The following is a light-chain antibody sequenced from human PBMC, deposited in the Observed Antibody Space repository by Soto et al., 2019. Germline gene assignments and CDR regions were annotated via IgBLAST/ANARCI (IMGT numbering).Light chain of an antibody. J-gene: IGKJ5*01. V-gene: IGKV1-39*01. CDR1: QTITTF. CDR2: AAS. CDR3: QQNYSRPPIT. Sequence: DIQMTHSPSSLSASVGDRVTITCRASQTITTFLNWYQQKPGKAPKLLIYAASSLQSGVPSRFSGSGSGKDFTLTISSLQPEDFATYYCQQNYSRPPITFGQGTRLEL.